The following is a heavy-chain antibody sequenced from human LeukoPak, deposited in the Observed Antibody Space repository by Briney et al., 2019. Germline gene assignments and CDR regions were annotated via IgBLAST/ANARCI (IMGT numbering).Heavy chain of an antibody. CDR2: MNPNSGNT. CDR1: GYTFTGYY. V-gene: IGHV1-8*02. J-gene: IGHJ4*02. Sequence: ASVKVSCKASGYTFTGYYMHWVRQAPGQGLEWMGWMNPNSGNTVYAQKFQGRVTMTRNTSISTAYMELSSLRSEDTAVYYCASFGSYYYGSGSYYNLWGQGTLVTVSS. D-gene: IGHD3-10*01. CDR3: ASFGSYYYGSGSYYNL.